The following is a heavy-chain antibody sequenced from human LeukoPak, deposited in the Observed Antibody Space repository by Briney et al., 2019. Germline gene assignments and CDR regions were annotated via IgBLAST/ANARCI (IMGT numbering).Heavy chain of an antibody. Sequence: GGSLRLSCAASQFTFNTYAMTWVRQAPGKGLEWVSGISASGNRKDYADSVKGRFTISRDNSKNTLYLQMNSLRAEDTAVYYCARGYSSSWYRFDYWGQGTLVTVSS. V-gene: IGHV3-23*01. CDR3: ARGYSSSWYRFDY. CDR2: ISASGNRK. D-gene: IGHD6-13*01. CDR1: QFTFNTYA. J-gene: IGHJ4*02.